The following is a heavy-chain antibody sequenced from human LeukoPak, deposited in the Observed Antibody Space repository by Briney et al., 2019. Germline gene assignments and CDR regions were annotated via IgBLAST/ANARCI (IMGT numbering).Heavy chain of an antibody. CDR1: RYTLTSYG. J-gene: IGHJ3*02. CDR2: INAYNGNT. Sequence: AAVNVSRMHSRYTLTSYGLSGVRQAPRRGGEWVGWINAYNGNTNYAQKLQGRVTMTTDTSTSTAYMELRSLRSDDTAVYYCARDILLIAAAGKRDAFDIWGQGTMVTVSS. V-gene: IGHV1-18*01. D-gene: IGHD6-13*01. CDR3: ARDILLIAAAGKRDAFDI.